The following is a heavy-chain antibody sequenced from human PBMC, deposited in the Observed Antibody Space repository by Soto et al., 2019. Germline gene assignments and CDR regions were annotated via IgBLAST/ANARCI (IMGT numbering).Heavy chain of an antibody. CDR3: ARVPGTNYYYGMDV. CDR2: IIPMFGTV. Sequence: QVQLVQSGAEVKKPGSTVKVSCKASGGTFNSYAFSWERQAPGQGLEWVGGIIPMFGTVNYAQKFQGRVTITADKSTSTAYMELSSLRSDDTGVYYCARVPGTNYYYGMDVWGQGTTVTVFS. V-gene: IGHV1-69*06. D-gene: IGHD1-1*01. CDR1: GGTFNSYA. J-gene: IGHJ6*02.